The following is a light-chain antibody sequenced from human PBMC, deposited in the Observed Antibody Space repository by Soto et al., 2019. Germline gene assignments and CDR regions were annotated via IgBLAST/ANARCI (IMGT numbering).Light chain of an antibody. Sequence: VVIMQSPATLSVSPGEGATLSCRASQGIGDTLAWYQNKPGQTPRLIIYDTYNRATGVPNRFSGSRSGTDFTLTIRRLEPEDFAAYYCQKYDNWPHLNCGGGNKVDIK. CDR3: QKYDNWPHLN. J-gene: IGKJ4*01. CDR2: DTY. CDR1: QGIGDT. V-gene: IGKV3-15*01.